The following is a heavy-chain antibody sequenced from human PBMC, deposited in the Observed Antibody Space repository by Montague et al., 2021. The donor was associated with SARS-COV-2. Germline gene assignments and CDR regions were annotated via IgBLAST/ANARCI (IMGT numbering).Heavy chain of an antibody. J-gene: IGHJ3*02. Sequence: SETLSLTCTVSGGSISSYYWSWIRQPPGKGLEWIGIIYYSGSTYYNPSLKSRVTISVDTSKNQFSLKLSSVTAADTAVYYCASPTYYYDSSGSDAFDIWGQGTMVTVSS. CDR2: IYYSGST. CDR3: ASPTYYYDSSGSDAFDI. D-gene: IGHD3-22*01. V-gene: IGHV4-59*04. CDR1: GGSISSYY.